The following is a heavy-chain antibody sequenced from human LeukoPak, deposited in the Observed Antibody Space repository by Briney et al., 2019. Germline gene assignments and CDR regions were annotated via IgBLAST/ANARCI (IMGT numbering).Heavy chain of an antibody. D-gene: IGHD3-10*01. CDR1: GFTFSSYA. CDR3: AKDRKQWFRELVLFDY. V-gene: IGHV3-23*01. J-gene: IGHJ4*02. Sequence: GGSLRLSCAASGFTFSSYAMSWVRQAPGKGLEWVSAISGSGGSTYYADSVKGRFTISRDNSKNTLYLQMNGLRAEDTAVYYCAKDRKQWFRELVLFDYWGQGTLVTVSS. CDR2: ISGSGGST.